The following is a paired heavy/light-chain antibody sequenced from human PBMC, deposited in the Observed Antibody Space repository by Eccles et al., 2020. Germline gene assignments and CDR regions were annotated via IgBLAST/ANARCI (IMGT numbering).Light chain of an antibody. CDR3: QQYNNWPSLT. Sequence: EIVMTQSPATLSVSPGERATLSCRASQSVSSNLAWYQQKPGQAPRLLIYGASTRATGIPARFSGSGSGTEFTLTISSLQSEDFAVYYCQQYNNWPSLTFGGGTKVEIK. CDR1: QSVSSN. CDR2: GAS. J-gene: IGKJ4*01. V-gene: IGKV3-15*01.
Heavy chain of an antibody. CDR2: ISSSGSTI. Sequence: QVQLVESGGGLVKPGGSLRLSCAASGFTFSDYYMSWIRQAPGKGLEWVSYISSSGSTIYYADSVKGRFTISRDNAKNSLYLQMNSLRAEDTAVYYCARVQAVATIYYYYYGMDVWGQGTTVTVSS. J-gene: IGHJ6*02. CDR3: ARVQAVATIYYYYYGMDV. CDR1: GFTFSDYY. V-gene: IGHV3-11*04. D-gene: IGHD5-12*01.